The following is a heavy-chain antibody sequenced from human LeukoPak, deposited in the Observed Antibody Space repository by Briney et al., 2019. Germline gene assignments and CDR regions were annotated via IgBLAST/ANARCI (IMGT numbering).Heavy chain of an antibody. J-gene: IGHJ4*02. CDR2: IYYSGST. CDR1: GFTFSSYG. CDR3: ARGSSSWYYNTPQYFDY. V-gene: IGHV4-39*07. Sequence: PGGSLRLSCAASGFTFSSYGMHWVRQAPGKGLEWIGSIYYSGSTYYNPSLKSRVTISVDTSKNQFSLKLSSVTAADTAVYYCARGSSSWYYNTPQYFDYWGQGTLVTVSS. D-gene: IGHD6-13*01.